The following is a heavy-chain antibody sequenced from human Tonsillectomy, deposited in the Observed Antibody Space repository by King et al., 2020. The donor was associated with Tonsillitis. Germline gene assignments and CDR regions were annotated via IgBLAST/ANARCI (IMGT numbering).Heavy chain of an antibody. CDR1: GDSIRNGYY. CDR2: IFHSGGT. D-gene: IGHD5-12*01. J-gene: IGHJ4*02. CDR3: ARLSGSINF. Sequence: QLQESGPGLVKPSETLSLNCNVSGDSIRNGYYWGWARQPPGRGLEWIGSIFHSGGTHYSPSLESRVTISVDTPKNRFSLRLISVTAADTAVYYCARLSGSINFWGQGTLVTVSS. V-gene: IGHV4-38-2*02.